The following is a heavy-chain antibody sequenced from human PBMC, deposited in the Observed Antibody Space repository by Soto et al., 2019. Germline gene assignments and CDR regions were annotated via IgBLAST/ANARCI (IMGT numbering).Heavy chain of an antibody. CDR1: GFTFSSFA. V-gene: IGHV3-30-3*01. CDR2: ISSDGSNK. D-gene: IGHD3-3*01. J-gene: IGHJ4*02. Sequence: SLRLSCAASGFTFSSFAMHWVRQAPGKGLEWVVVISSDGSNKYYADSVKGRFTISRDNSKNTLYLQMNSLRAEDTAVYYCARANDDFWSSQGYWGQGTLVTVSS. CDR3: ARANDDFWSSQGY.